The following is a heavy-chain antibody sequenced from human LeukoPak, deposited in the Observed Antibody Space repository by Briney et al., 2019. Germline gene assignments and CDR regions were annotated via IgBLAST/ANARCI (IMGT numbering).Heavy chain of an antibody. Sequence: GGSLRLSCAASGNYWMHWVRQVPGKGLVWVSHINSDGSWTSYADSVKGRFTISKDNAKNTVYLQMNSLRAEDTAVYYCARAGPRRDGYNSDYWGQGTLVTVSS. D-gene: IGHD5-24*01. V-gene: IGHV3-74*01. J-gene: IGHJ4*02. CDR1: GNYW. CDR3: ARAGPRRDGYNSDY. CDR2: INSDGSWT.